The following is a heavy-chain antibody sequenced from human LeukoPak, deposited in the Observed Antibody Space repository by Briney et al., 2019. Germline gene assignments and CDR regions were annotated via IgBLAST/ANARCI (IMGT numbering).Heavy chain of an antibody. CDR3: ACLSTVGAILL. V-gene: IGHV4-39*01. CDR2: IYYSGST. CDR1: GGSISSSSYY. D-gene: IGHD1-26*01. J-gene: IGHJ4*02. Sequence: SETLSPTCTVSGGSISSSSYYWGWIRQPPGKGLEWIGSIYYSGSTYYNPSLKSRVTISVDTSKNQFSLKLSSVTAADTAVYCCACLSTVGAILLWGQGTLVTVSS.